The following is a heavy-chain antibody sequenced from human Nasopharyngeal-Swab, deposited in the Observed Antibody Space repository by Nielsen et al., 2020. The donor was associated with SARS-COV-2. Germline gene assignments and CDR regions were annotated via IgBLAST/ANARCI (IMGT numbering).Heavy chain of an antibody. CDR2: INDDGRDT. CDR3: VRATNLGGSLWVPDY. V-gene: IGHV3-74*01. J-gene: IGHJ4*02. CDR1: GFTFSSYW. Sequence: GESLKISCAASGFTFSSYWMHWVRQAPGTRLVWVSRINDDGRDTIYADSVKGRVTISRDNAKNTLYLQMNSLRAEDTAVYYCVRATNLGGSLWVPDYWGQGTLVTVSS. D-gene: IGHD5-12*01.